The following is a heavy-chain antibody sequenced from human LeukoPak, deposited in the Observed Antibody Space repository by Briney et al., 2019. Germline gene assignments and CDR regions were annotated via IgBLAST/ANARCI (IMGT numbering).Heavy chain of an antibody. Sequence: GGSLRLSCAASGFTFSSYSMNWVRQAPGKGLDWVSSISSSSSYIYYGDSVKGRFTISRDNAKNSLYLQMNSLRAEDTAVYYCARGYSNYGYAFDIWGQGTMVTVSS. CDR2: ISSSSSYI. D-gene: IGHD4-11*01. CDR1: GFTFSSYS. J-gene: IGHJ3*02. CDR3: ARGYSNYGYAFDI. V-gene: IGHV3-21*01.